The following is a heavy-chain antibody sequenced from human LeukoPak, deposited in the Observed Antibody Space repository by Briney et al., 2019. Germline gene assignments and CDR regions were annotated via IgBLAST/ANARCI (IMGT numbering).Heavy chain of an antibody. CDR1: GGSISSGSYY. Sequence: SETLSLTCTVSGGSISSGSYYWGWIRQPPGKGLEWIASMYYSGTTFYSPSLKSRVTISVDTSKNQLSLKLGSVTAADTAVYYCARHPPRDGSAFDYWGQGALVTVSS. V-gene: IGHV4-39*01. J-gene: IGHJ4*02. CDR2: MYYSGTT. CDR3: ARHPPRDGSAFDY.